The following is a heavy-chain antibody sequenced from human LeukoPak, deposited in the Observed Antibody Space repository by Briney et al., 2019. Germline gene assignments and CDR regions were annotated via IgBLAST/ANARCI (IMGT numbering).Heavy chain of an antibody. CDR2: ISAYNGNT. Sequence: ASVKVSCEASGCTFTSYGISWVRQAPGQGLEWMGWISAYNGNTNYAQKLQGRVTMTTDTSTSTAYMELRSLRSDDTAVYYCARGGGARYSSSWYPRGNWFDPWGQGTLVTVSS. D-gene: IGHD6-13*01. CDR3: ARGGGARYSSSWYPRGNWFDP. J-gene: IGHJ5*02. V-gene: IGHV1-18*01. CDR1: GCTFTSYG.